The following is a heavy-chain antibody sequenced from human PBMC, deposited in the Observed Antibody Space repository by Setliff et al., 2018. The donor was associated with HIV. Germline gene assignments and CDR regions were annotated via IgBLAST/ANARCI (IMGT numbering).Heavy chain of an antibody. CDR2: IDPSDSYT. CDR3: ASHDYYDSSVYYYRFDY. J-gene: IGHJ4*02. Sequence: GESLKISCQGSGYSFTSYWINWVRQMPGKGPEWMGRIDPSDSYTNYNPSFQGHVTISADKSISTAYLQWSSLKASDTAMYYCASHDYYDSSVYYYRFDYWGQGTLVTVSS. CDR1: GYSFTSYW. V-gene: IGHV5-10-1*01. D-gene: IGHD3-22*01.